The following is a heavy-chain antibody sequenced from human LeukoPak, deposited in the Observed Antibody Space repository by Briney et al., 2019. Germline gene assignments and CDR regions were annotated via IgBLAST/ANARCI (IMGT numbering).Heavy chain of an antibody. D-gene: IGHD3-22*01. CDR1: GYTFTSYD. J-gene: IGHJ6*02. V-gene: IGHV1-8*01. CDR2: MNPSSGNT. CDR3: ARVAYYYDSAGLYLNYFYGMDV. Sequence: GASVKVSCTASGYTFTSYDINWVRQATGQGLEWLGWMNPSSGNTGYAQKFQGRVTMTRDTSISTAYMELSSLRSEDTAVYYCARVAYYYDSAGLYLNYFYGMDVWGQGTTVTVSS.